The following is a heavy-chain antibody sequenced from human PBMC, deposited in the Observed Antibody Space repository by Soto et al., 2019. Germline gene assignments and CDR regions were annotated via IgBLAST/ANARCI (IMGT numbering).Heavy chain of an antibody. V-gene: IGHV4-30-4*01. Sequence: PSETLSLTCTFSGGSISSGDYYWSWIRQPPGKGLEWIGYIYYSGSTYYNPSLKSRVTISVDTSKNQFSLKLSSVTAADTAVYYCARYVDIGPSESYSSPYYFDYWGQGTLVTVSS. CDR2: IYYSGST. CDR1: GGSISSGDYY. CDR3: ARYVDIGPSESYSSPYYFDY. J-gene: IGHJ4*02. D-gene: IGHD6-6*01.